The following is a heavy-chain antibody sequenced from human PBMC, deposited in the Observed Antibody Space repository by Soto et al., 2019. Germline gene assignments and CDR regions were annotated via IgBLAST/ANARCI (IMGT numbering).Heavy chain of an antibody. J-gene: IGHJ6*02. CDR2: INGSGGST. CDR3: AKDLREAALTYYGMDV. V-gene: IGHV3-23*01. D-gene: IGHD6-13*01. Sequence: PGGSLRLSCAASGFTFSSYAMSWVRQAPGKGLEWVSAINGSGGSTYYADSVKGRFTISRDNSKNTLYLQMNSLRAEDTAVYYCAKDLREAALTYYGMDVWGQGTTVTVSS. CDR1: GFTFSSYA.